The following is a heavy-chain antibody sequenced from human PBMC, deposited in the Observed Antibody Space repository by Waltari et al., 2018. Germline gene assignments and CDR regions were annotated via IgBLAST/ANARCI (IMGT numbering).Heavy chain of an antibody. CDR2: IWYDGSNK. CDR1: GFTFSSYG. V-gene: IGHV3-33*01. J-gene: IGHJ4*02. CDR3: AREGRAYCGGDCYSAAY. Sequence: QVQLVESGGGVVQPGRSLRLSCAASGFTFSSYGMHWVRQAPGKGLEWVAVIWYDGSNKYYADSVKGRFTISRDNSKNTLYLQMNSLRAEDTAVYYCAREGRAYCGGDCYSAAYWGQGTLVTVSS. D-gene: IGHD2-21*02.